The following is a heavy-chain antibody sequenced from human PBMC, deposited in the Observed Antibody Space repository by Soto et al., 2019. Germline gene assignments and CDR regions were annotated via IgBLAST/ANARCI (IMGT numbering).Heavy chain of an antibody. Sequence: ASVKVSCKASGYTFTGYYMHWVRQAPGQGLEWMGWINPNSGGTNYAQKFQGWVTMTRDTSISTAYMELSRLRSDDTAVYYCARADPDIVATIGMDVWGQGTTVTVSS. V-gene: IGHV1-2*04. CDR1: GYTFTGYY. D-gene: IGHD5-12*01. CDR2: INPNSGGT. CDR3: ARADPDIVATIGMDV. J-gene: IGHJ6*02.